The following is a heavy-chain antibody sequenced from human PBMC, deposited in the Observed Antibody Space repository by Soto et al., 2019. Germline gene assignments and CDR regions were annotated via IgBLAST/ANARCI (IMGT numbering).Heavy chain of an antibody. Sequence: TETLSLTCAVSGGSFSGYYWSWIRQPPGKGLEWIGEINHSGSTNYNPSLKSRVTISVDTSKNQFYLTLSSVTAADTAVYYCARGAAVAYTYYYGLDVWGQETTVTVSS. CDR1: GGSFSGYY. CDR3: ARGAAVAYTYYYGLDV. D-gene: IGHD3-16*01. J-gene: IGHJ6*02. CDR2: INHSGST. V-gene: IGHV4-34*01.